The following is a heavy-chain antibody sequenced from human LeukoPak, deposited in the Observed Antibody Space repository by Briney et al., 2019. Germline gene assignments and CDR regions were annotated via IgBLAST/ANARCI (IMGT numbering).Heavy chain of an antibody. CDR3: ARAGGSTVSHSDY. CDR2: ISSSTSYI. V-gene: IGHV3-21*01. D-gene: IGHD4-17*01. Sequence: KSGGSLRLSCTASGFTFGDYAMSWIRQAPGKGLEWVSSISSSTSYIYYADSVKGRFTISKDNAKNSLYLQMNSLRAEDTAVYYCARAGGSTVSHSDYWGQGTLVTVSS. J-gene: IGHJ4*02. CDR1: GFTFGDYA.